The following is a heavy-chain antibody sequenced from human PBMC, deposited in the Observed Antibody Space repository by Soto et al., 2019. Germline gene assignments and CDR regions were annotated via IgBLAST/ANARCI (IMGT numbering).Heavy chain of an antibody. CDR1: GFTFSSYG. CDR3: ARKDSSGYWGISGY. J-gene: IGHJ4*02. CDR2: IWYDGSNK. V-gene: IGHV3-33*01. D-gene: IGHD3-22*01. Sequence: GGSLRLSCAASGFTFSSYGMHWVRQAPGKGLEWVAVIWYDGSNKYYADSVKGRFTISRDNSKNTLYLQMNSLRAEDTAVYYCARKDSSGYWGISGYWGQGTLVTVSS.